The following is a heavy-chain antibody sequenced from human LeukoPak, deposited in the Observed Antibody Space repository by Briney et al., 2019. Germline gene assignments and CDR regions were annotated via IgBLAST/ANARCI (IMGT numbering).Heavy chain of an antibody. CDR1: GFTFSSYS. J-gene: IGHJ4*02. D-gene: IGHD4-23*01. CDR2: ISGSGGNT. V-gene: IGHV3-23*01. CDR3: AKDQYGGNPQYYFDY. Sequence: GGSLRLSCAASGFTFSSYSMNWVRQAPGKGLEWVSAISGSGGNTYYADSVKGRFTISRDNSKNMLYLQMNSLRAEDTAVYYCAKDQYGGNPQYYFDYWGQGTLVTVSS.